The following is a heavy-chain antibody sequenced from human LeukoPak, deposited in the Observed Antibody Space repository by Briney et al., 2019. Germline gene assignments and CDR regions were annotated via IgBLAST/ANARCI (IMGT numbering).Heavy chain of an antibody. Sequence: SETLSLTCAVYGGSFSGYYWSWIRQPPGKGLEWIGEINHSGSTNYNPSLKSRVTISVDTSKNQFSLKLSSVTAADTAVYYCARARRRFDHWGQGTLVTVSS. J-gene: IGHJ5*02. CDR2: INHSGST. CDR1: GGSFSGYY. V-gene: IGHV4-34*01. CDR3: ARARRRFDH.